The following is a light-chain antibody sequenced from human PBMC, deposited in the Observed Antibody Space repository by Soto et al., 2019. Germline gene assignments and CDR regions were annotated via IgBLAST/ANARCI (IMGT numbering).Light chain of an antibody. CDR3: ETWDSNIRV. J-gene: IGLJ2*01. Sequence: QLVLTQSSSASASLGSSVKLTCTPSSGHRSYIIAWHQQQPGKAPRYLMKLEGSGSYNKGSGVPDRFSGSSSGADRYLTMSNLQSEDEADYYCETWDSNIRVFGGGTKVTVL. V-gene: IGLV4-60*03. CDR1: SGHRSYI. CDR2: LEGSGSY.